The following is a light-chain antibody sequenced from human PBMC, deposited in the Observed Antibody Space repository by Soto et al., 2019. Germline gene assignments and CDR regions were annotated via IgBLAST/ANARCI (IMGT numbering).Light chain of an antibody. CDR1: PSVTIF. V-gene: IGKV3-11*01. J-gene: IGKJ5*01. Sequence: EIVLTQSPATLSLSPGERATLSCRASPSVTIFLAWYQQKPGQAPRLLIYGAFNRATGIPARFSGSGSGTDFTLTISSLEPEDSAVYYCQQRNVWPPVTFGQGTRLEIK. CDR2: GAF. CDR3: QQRNVWPPVT.